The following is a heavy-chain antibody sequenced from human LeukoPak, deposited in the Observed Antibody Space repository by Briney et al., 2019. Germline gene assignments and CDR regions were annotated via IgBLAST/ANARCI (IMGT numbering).Heavy chain of an antibody. D-gene: IGHD4-17*01. Sequence: GETLRLSCAASGFTFSSYAMSWVRQAPGKGLEWVSIISGSGGSTHYAGSVKGRFTIFRDDSKNTLYLQMDSLIAEDTAVYFCATYGVGFFDYWGQGTLVTVSS. CDR2: ISGSGGST. CDR3: ATYGVGFFDY. J-gene: IGHJ4*02. V-gene: IGHV3-23*01. CDR1: GFTFSSYA.